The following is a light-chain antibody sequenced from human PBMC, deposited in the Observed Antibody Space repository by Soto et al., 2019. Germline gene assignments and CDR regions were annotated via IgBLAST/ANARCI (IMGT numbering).Light chain of an antibody. CDR2: DTS. Sequence: QAVVTQEPSLTVSPGETVTLTCGSSTGAVTSNHHPYWFQQKAGQAPRTLIYDTSNKHSWTPARFSGSLLGDKAALTLSGAQPEDEAQYYCLLSYNAARVFGGGTKLTV. V-gene: IGLV7-46*01. CDR3: LLSYNAARV. J-gene: IGLJ2*01. CDR1: TGAVTSNHH.